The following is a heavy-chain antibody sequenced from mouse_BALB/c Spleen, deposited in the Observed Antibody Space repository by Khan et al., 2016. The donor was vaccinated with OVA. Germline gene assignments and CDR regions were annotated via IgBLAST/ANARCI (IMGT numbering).Heavy chain of an antibody. J-gene: IGHJ2*01. CDR3: ARLGDYDAYFDY. CDR2: ILPGSGST. D-gene: IGHD2-4*01. V-gene: IGHV1-9*01. Sequence: QVQLKQSGAELMKPGASVKISCKATGFTFNIYWIEWIKQRPGHGLEWIGEILPGSGSTNYNEKFKGKATFTADTSNTAYMHLSSLTSEDSAVYYCARLGDYDAYFDYWGQGTTLTVSS. CDR1: GFTFNIYW.